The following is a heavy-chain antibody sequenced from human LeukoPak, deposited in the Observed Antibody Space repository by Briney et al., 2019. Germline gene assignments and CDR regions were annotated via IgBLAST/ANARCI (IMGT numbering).Heavy chain of an antibody. V-gene: IGHV1-2*02. CDR2: INPNSGGT. J-gene: IGHJ5*02. CDR3: ARELRTGIAAAGGFDP. D-gene: IGHD6-13*01. Sequence: ASVTVSCKASGYTFTGYYMHWVRQAPGQGLEWMGWINPNSGGTNYAQKFQGRVTMTRDTSISTAYMELSRLRSDDTAVYYCARELRTGIAAAGGFDPWGQGTLVTVSS. CDR1: GYTFTGYY.